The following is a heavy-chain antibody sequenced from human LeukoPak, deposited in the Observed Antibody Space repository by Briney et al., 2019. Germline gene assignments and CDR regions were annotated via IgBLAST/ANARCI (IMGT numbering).Heavy chain of an antibody. J-gene: IGHJ4*02. CDR2: IKQDGSEK. Sequence: GRSLRLSCAPSGFTFSRYWMSCVRHAPGKGLEWVANIKQDGSEKYYVDSVKGRFTISRDNAKNSLYLQMNSLRSEDTAVYYCARDQFRQQLVWQWGTLDLDYWGQGTLVTVSS. V-gene: IGHV3-7*01. CDR1: GFTFSRYW. D-gene: IGHD6-13*01. CDR3: ARDQFRQQLVWQWGTLDLDY.